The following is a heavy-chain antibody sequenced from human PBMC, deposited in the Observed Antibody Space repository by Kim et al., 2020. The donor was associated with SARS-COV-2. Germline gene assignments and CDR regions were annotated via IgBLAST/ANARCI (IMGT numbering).Heavy chain of an antibody. J-gene: IGHJ6*02. CDR3: AKDMSRHRFYSSYGTDV. D-gene: IGHD5-18*01. CDR2: ISGGGGST. CDR1: RFTFSSYA. V-gene: IGHV3-23*01. Sequence: GGSLRLSCAASRFTFSSYAMSWVRQAPGKGLEWVATISGGGGSTYYADSVKGRFTISRDNSKNTLYLQMNSLRAEDTAVYYCAKDMSRHRFYSSYGTDVWGQGTPVTVSS.